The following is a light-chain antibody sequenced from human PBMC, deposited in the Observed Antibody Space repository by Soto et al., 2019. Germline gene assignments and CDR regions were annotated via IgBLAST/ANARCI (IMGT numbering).Light chain of an antibody. Sequence: DIQLTQSPSFLSASVVDRVTITCRASQGIRSYLAWYQQKPGTAPKLLIYAASTLQSGVPSRFSGSGSGTELTLPISSPKPEDFAPYYCRQLNSYPPNTCGQGPRLEI. J-gene: IGKJ5*01. CDR3: RQLNSYPPNT. V-gene: IGKV1-9*01. CDR2: AAS. CDR1: QGIRSY.